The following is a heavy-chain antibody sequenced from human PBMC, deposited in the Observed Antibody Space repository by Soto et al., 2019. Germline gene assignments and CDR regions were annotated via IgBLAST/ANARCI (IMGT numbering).Heavy chain of an antibody. CDR2: ISAYNGNT. V-gene: IGHV1-18*01. Sequence: ASVKVSCKASGYTFTSYGISWVRQAPGQGLEWMGWISAYNGNTNYAQKLQGRVTMTTDTSTSTAYMELRSLRSDDAAVYYCARDRYYGGNPYYFDYWGQGTLVTVSS. J-gene: IGHJ4*02. D-gene: IGHD4-17*01. CDR1: GYTFTSYG. CDR3: ARDRYYGGNPYYFDY.